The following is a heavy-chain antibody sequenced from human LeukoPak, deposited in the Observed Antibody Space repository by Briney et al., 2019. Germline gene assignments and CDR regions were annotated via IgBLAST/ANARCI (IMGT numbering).Heavy chain of an antibody. V-gene: IGHV1-24*01. Sequence: ASVKVSCRASGYTFTDYYMHWVRQAPGKGLEWMGGFDPEDGETIYAQKFQGRVTMTEDTSTDTAYMELSSLRSEDTAVYYCATGPNYYDSASFDPWGQGTLVTVSS. CDR1: GYTFTDYY. J-gene: IGHJ5*02. D-gene: IGHD3-22*01. CDR3: ATGPNYYDSASFDP. CDR2: FDPEDGET.